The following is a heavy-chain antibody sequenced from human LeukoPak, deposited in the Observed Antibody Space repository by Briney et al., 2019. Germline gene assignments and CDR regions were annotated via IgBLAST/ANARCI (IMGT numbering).Heavy chain of an antibody. CDR2: INHSGST. CDR3: ARNRDGYNSFDY. Sequence: SETLSRTCAVYGGSLSGYYWSWIRQPPGKGLEWIGEINHSGSTNYNPSLKSRVTISVDTSKNHFSLKLSSVTAADTAVYYCARNRDGYNSFDYWGQGTLVTVSS. J-gene: IGHJ4*02. V-gene: IGHV4-34*01. CDR1: GGSLSGYY. D-gene: IGHD5-24*01.